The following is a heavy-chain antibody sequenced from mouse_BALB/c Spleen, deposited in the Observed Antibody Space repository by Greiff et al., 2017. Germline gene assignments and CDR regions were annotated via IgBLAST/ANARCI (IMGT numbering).Heavy chain of an antibody. CDR1: GYAFTNYL. CDR3: ARGDYDDGAWFAY. D-gene: IGHD2-4*01. J-gene: IGHJ3*01. Sequence: QVQLQQSGAELVRPGTSVKVSCKASGYAFTNYLIEWVKQRPGQGLEWIGVINPGSGGTNYNEKFKGKATLTADKSSSTAYMQLSSLTSDDSAVYFCARGDYDDGAWFAYWGQGTLVTVSA. V-gene: IGHV1-54*03. CDR2: INPGSGGT.